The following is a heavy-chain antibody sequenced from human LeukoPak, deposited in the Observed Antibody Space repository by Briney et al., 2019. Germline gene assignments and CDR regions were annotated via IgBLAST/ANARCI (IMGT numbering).Heavy chain of an antibody. CDR2: IYYSGST. J-gene: IGHJ4*02. CDR1: GGSISSHY. CDR3: ARVLRYSSSWYYDY. D-gene: IGHD6-13*01. Sequence: PSETLSPTCTVSGGSISSHYWSWIRQPPGKGLEWIGYIYYSGSTNYNPSLKSRVTISVDTSKNQFSLKLSSVTAADTAVYYCARVLRYSSSWYYDYWGQGTLVTVSS. V-gene: IGHV4-59*11.